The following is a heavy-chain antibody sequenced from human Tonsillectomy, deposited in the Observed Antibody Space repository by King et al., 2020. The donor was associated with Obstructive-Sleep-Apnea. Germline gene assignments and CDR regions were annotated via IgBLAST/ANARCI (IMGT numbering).Heavy chain of an antibody. V-gene: IGHV3-23*04. CDR3: AKDSMDYDILTGPVDF. CDR1: GFTFSSYA. J-gene: IGHJ4*02. Sequence: VQLVESGGGLVQPGGSLRLSCAASGFTFSSYAISWVRQAPAKGLEWVSGISGSGGSTYYAVSVKGRFTISRDNTRNTLYLQMNSLRAEDTAVYYCAKDSMDYDILTGPVDFWGQGTLVTVSS. CDR2: ISGSGGST. D-gene: IGHD3-9*01.